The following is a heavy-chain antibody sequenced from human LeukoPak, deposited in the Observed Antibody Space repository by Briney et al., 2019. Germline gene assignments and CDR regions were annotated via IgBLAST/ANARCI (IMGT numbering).Heavy chain of an antibody. CDR3: ARSGDYIFFDY. CDR1: GFTVSSNY. D-gene: IGHD4-17*01. Sequence: QPGGSLRLSCAASGFTVSSNYMSRVRQAPGKGLEWVSVIYSGGNTYYADSVKGRFTISRDNSKNTLYLQMNSLRAEDTAVYYCARSGDYIFFDYWGQGTLVTVSS. J-gene: IGHJ4*02. V-gene: IGHV3-66*01. CDR2: IYSGGNT.